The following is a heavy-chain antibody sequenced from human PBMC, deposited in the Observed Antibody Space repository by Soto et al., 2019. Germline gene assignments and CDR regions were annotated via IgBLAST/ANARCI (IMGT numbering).Heavy chain of an antibody. CDR1: GFTFSAYW. Sequence: EVQVVESGGGLVQPGGSLRLSCVASGFTFSAYWMSWVRQAPGRRLEWVANINQDGSVEQYVDSMKGRFTISRDNAKNSLYLQMNSLRAEDTAVYYCARHSRTLPVYWGQGTLVTVSS. D-gene: IGHD2-21*02. V-gene: IGHV3-7*01. CDR3: ARHSRTLPVY. J-gene: IGHJ4*02. CDR2: INQDGSVE.